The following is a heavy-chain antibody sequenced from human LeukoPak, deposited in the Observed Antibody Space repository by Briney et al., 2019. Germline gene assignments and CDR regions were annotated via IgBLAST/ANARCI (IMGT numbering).Heavy chain of an antibody. V-gene: IGHV1-18*01. Sequence: ALVKVSCKASGYTFTSYGISWVRQAPGQGLEWMGWISAYNGNTNYAQKLQGRVTMTTDTSTSTAYMELRSLRSDDTAVYYCARENRKYYYDSSGYRFDYWGQGTLVTVSS. J-gene: IGHJ4*02. CDR1: GYTFTSYG. D-gene: IGHD3-22*01. CDR3: ARENRKYYYDSSGYRFDY. CDR2: ISAYNGNT.